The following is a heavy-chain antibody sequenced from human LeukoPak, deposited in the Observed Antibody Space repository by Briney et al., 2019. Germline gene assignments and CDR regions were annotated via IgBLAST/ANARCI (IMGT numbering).Heavy chain of an antibody. V-gene: IGHV3-30*02. CDR1: GVTFSNYW. CDR2: IRYDGSNK. Sequence: VGALRLSCAPSGVTFSNYWTRWVPETPGKGLEWVAFIRYDGSNKYYADFWKGGFTISKNNSKNNCYWQMNSMRAEETAVYYFAKDRSKDYYDSSGYYLDYWGQGTLVTVSS. D-gene: IGHD3-22*01. J-gene: IGHJ4*02. CDR3: AKDRSKDYYDSSGYYLDY.